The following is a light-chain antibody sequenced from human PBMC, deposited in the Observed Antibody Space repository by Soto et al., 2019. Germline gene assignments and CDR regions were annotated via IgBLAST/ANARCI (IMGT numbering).Light chain of an antibody. V-gene: IGKV1-12*01. J-gene: IGKJ5*01. Sequence: DIQMTQSASSVSASVGDRFTITCRASQDVGKWLAWYQQKPGKAPTLLIHGASSLQSGVPSRYSGSGSGTDFTLTISSLQPEDFATYYCQQANSFPITFGQGTRLEI. CDR3: QQANSFPIT. CDR1: QDVGKW. CDR2: GAS.